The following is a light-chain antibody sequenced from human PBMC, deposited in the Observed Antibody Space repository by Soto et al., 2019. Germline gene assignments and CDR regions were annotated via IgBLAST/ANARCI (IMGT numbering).Light chain of an antibody. V-gene: IGKV3-15*01. J-gene: IGKJ1*01. CDR2: GAS. CDR3: QHYQNLWA. Sequence: EIVMTQSPATLSVSPGERATLSCRASQTVSSKLAWYQQKPGQAPRLLIFGASTRATGIPARFSGSGSGTEFTLTISSLQSQDFAVYYCQHYQNLWAFGQGTKVDI. CDR1: QTVSSK.